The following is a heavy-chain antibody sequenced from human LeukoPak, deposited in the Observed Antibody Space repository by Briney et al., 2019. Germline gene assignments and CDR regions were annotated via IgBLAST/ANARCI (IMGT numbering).Heavy chain of an antibody. CDR2: IYYSGST. D-gene: IGHD2-21*02. J-gene: IGHJ4*02. CDR1: GGSISSSSYY. Sequence: PSETLSLTCTVSGGSISSSSYYWGWIRQPPGTGLEWIGSIYYSGSTNYNPSLKSRVTISVDTSKNQFSLKLSSVTAADTAVYYCARGSYCGGDCYPRPFDYWGQGTLVTVSS. V-gene: IGHV4-39*07. CDR3: ARGSYCGGDCYPRPFDY.